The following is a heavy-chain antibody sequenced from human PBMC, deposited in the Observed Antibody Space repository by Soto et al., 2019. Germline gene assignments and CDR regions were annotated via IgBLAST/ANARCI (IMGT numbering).Heavy chain of an antibody. J-gene: IGHJ5*02. CDR2: IYSDGTT. V-gene: IGHV4-4*07. Sequence: SETLSLTCIVSGGSISGYYWSWIRQPAGKELEWIGRIYSDGTTNYNPSLKGRGTMSVDTSKKQISLTLTSVTAADTAMYYCARDRGYRSGSFGSWGQGVLVTVSS. CDR1: GGSISGYY. CDR3: ARDRGYRSGSFGS. D-gene: IGHD5-18*01.